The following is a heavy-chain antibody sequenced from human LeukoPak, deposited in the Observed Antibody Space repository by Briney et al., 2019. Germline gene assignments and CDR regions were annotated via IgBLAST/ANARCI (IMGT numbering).Heavy chain of an antibody. CDR1: GFTFSSYS. D-gene: IGHD2-2*01. J-gene: IGHJ3*02. CDR3: ARVLGGYCSGTLCAFDI. CDR2: ISSTSTYI. Sequence: GGSLRLSCAASGFTFSSYSMIWARQASGKGLEWVSSISSTSTYIYYADSVKGRFTISRDNAKNSLNLQMNSLRAEDTAVYYCARVLGGYCSGTLCAFDIWGQGTMVTVSS. V-gene: IGHV3-21*01.